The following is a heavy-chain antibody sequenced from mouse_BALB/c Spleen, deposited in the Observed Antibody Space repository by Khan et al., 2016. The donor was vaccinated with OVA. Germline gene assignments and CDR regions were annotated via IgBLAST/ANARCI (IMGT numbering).Heavy chain of an antibody. Sequence: EVELVESGGGSVKPGGSLKLSCVVSGFTFSSYVMSWVRQTPEKRLEWVASISSGGSTYYPDSVKGRFTISRDNARNIVYLQMSSLRSEDMAMCFSTREASRYDEYCIDYWGQGTTLTVSS. D-gene: IGHD2-14*01. V-gene: IGHV5-6-5*01. CDR2: ISSGGST. CDR3: TREASRYDEYCIDY. CDR1: GFTFSSYV. J-gene: IGHJ2*01.